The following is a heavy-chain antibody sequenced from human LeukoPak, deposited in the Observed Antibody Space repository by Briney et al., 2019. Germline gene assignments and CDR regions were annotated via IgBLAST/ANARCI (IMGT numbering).Heavy chain of an antibody. CDR1: GCTFTDYY. CDR3: AREGSGNYGYGMDV. J-gene: IGHJ6*04. Sequence: ASVKVSCKASGCTFTDYYIHWVRQAPGQGLEWMGWNNPNSGGTNYAQKFQGWVTMTRDTSISTAYMELTRLRSDDTAVYYCAREGSGNYGYGMDVWGKGTTVTVSS. CDR2: NNPNSGGT. V-gene: IGHV1-2*04. D-gene: IGHD3-10*01.